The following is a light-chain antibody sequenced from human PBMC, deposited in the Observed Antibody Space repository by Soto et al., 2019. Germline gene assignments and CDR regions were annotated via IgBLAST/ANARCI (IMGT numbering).Light chain of an antibody. CDR2: AAS. Sequence: DIQMTQSPSSLSASVGDRVTITCRASQSIGRFLNWYQQKPGKAPALLIYAASSLQSGVPSRFSGSGSGTDFTLTISSLQPEDFATYYCQQSYSPPPINFGQGTRLRL. J-gene: IGKJ5*01. CDR3: QQSYSPPPIN. V-gene: IGKV1-39*01. CDR1: QSIGRF.